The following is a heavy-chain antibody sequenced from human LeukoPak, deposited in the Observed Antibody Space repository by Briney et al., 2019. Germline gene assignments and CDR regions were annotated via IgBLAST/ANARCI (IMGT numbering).Heavy chain of an antibody. Sequence: GASVKVSCKASGYTFTGYYMHWVRQAPGQGLEWMGWINPNSGGKNYAQKFQGRVTMTRDTSISTAYMELSRLRSDDTAVYYCARDGELTGDKAFDYWGQGTLVTVSS. CDR3: ARDGELTGDKAFDY. J-gene: IGHJ4*02. CDR1: GYTFTGYY. D-gene: IGHD7-27*01. CDR2: INPNSGGK. V-gene: IGHV1-2*02.